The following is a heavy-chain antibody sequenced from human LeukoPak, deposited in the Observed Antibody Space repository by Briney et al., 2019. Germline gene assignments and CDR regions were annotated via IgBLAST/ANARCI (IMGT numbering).Heavy chain of an antibody. CDR1: GFTFSSYS. Sequence: PGGSLRLSCAASGFTFSSYSMNWVRQAPGKGLEWVSSISSSSSYIYYADSVKGRFTISRDNAKNSLYLQMNSLRAEDTAVYYCARDLTPQYYYDSSGYPGLWGQGTMVTVSS. D-gene: IGHD3-22*01. J-gene: IGHJ3*01. CDR2: ISSSSSYI. CDR3: ARDLTPQYYYDSSGYPGL. V-gene: IGHV3-21*01.